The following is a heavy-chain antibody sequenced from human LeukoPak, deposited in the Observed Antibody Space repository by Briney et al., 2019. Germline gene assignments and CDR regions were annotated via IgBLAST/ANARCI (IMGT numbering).Heavy chain of an antibody. CDR1: GGSISTYY. CDR3: ARDVRARTYSGYENWFDP. Sequence: PSETLSLTCTVSGGSISTYYWSWIRQPPGKGLEWIGYISYSGSTNYNPTLKSRVTISVDTSKNQFSLKLSSVTAADTAVYYCARDVRARTYSGYENWFDPWGQGTLVTVSS. CDR2: ISYSGST. J-gene: IGHJ5*02. D-gene: IGHD5-12*01. V-gene: IGHV4-59*01.